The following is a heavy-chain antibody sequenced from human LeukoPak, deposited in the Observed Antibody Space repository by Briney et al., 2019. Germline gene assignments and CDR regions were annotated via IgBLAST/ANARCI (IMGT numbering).Heavy chain of an antibody. CDR2: FIPIFDAA. D-gene: IGHD6-13*01. J-gene: IGHJ4*02. V-gene: IGHV1-69*13. Sequence: SVKVSCKASGGTFSSYAISWVRQAPGPGLGWMGGFIPIFDAANYAQKFQGRVTITADESASTAYMTPSSLRSEDTAVYSCATSLYSSSWSSDYWGQGTLVTVSS. CDR1: GGTFSSYA. CDR3: ATSLYSSSWSSDY.